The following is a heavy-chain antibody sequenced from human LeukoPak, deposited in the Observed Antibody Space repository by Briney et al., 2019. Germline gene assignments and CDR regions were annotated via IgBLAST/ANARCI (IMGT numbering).Heavy chain of an antibody. CDR2: IYDIVST. V-gene: IGHV4-59*01. J-gene: IGHJ4*02. Sequence: SETLSLTCTVSGGSISRYYWSWMRQPPGKGLEWIGYIYDIVSTNYNPSLKSRVTISVDTSKNQFFLKLSSVTAADTAVYYCARDLYGSGNYYFDYWGQGTLVTVSS. D-gene: IGHD3-10*01. CDR1: GGSISRYY. CDR3: ARDLYGSGNYYFDY.